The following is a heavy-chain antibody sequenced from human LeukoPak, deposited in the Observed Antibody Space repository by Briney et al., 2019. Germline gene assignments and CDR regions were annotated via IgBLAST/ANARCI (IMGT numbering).Heavy chain of an antibody. CDR1: GFTFSSYS. CDR3: AREGKEQLVLDFYFYMDV. Sequence: GGSLRLSCAASGFTFSSYSMNWVRQAPGKGLEWVSSISSSSSYIYYADSVKGRFTISRDNAKNSLYLQMNSLRAEDTAVYYCAREGKEQLVLDFYFYMDVWGKGTTVTISS. J-gene: IGHJ6*03. D-gene: IGHD6-6*01. CDR2: ISSSSSYI. V-gene: IGHV3-21*01.